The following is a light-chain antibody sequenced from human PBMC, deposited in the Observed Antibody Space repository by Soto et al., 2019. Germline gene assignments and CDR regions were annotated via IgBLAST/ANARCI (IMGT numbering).Light chain of an antibody. J-gene: IGKJ4*01. CDR3: HQASSFPLT. CDR2: KAS. V-gene: IGKV1-12*01. CDR1: QGISIC. Sequence: DIQMTQSPSFVSESVGDRVTITCRASQGISICLSWYQQKPGTAPTLLVYKASTLQDGVPSRFSGSGSGTDFTLTINSLQPEDFGTYYCHQASSFPLTFGGGTKVEIK.